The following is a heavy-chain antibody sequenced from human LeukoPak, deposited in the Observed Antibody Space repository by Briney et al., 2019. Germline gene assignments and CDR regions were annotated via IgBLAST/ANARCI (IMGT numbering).Heavy chain of an antibody. J-gene: IGHJ3*02. Sequence: SVKVSCKASGGTFSSYAISWVRQAPGQGLEWMGGIIPIFGTANYAQKFQGRVTITADESTSIAYMELSSLRSEDTAVYYCASPFYGSGSYSIGGGAFDIWGQGTMVTVSS. CDR1: GGTFSSYA. D-gene: IGHD3-10*01. CDR2: IIPIFGTA. CDR3: ASPFYGSGSYSIGGGAFDI. V-gene: IGHV1-69*01.